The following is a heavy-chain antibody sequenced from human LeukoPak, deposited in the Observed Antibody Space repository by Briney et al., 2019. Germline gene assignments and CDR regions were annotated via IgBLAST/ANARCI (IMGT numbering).Heavy chain of an antibody. J-gene: IGHJ4*02. Sequence: ASVKVSCKASGYTFTSYAMHWVRQAPGQRLEWMGWINAGNGNTKYSQKFQGRVTITRDTSASTAYMELSSLRSDDTAVYYCARDSVPTDYDFWSGYYSSFDYWGQGTLVTVSS. CDR1: GYTFTSYA. D-gene: IGHD3-3*01. CDR2: INAGNGNT. CDR3: ARDSVPTDYDFWSGYYSSFDY. V-gene: IGHV1-3*01.